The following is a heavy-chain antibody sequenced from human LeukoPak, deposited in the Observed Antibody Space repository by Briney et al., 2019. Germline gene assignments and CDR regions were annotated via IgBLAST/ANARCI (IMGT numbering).Heavy chain of an antibody. Sequence: GGSLRLSCAASGHTLNDYYMNWIRQAPGRGLEGVSHINFSGSVRSYADSVKGRFTISRDNAKNTLYLQMNSLRAEDTAVYYCARAAHLYYYDSSGYYPDYWGQGTLVTVSS. D-gene: IGHD3-22*01. J-gene: IGHJ4*02. CDR3: ARAAHLYYYDSSGYYPDY. V-gene: IGHV3-11*04. CDR1: GHTLNDYY. CDR2: INFSGSVR.